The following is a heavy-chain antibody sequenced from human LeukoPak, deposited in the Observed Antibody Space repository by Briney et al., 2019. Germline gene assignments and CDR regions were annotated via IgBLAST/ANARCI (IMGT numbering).Heavy chain of an antibody. J-gene: IGHJ5*02. CDR3: ARQVREYCSGGSCPNWFDP. D-gene: IGHD2-15*01. Sequence: SVKVSCKASGGTFISYAISWVRQAPGQGLEWMGRIIPIFGTANYAQKFQGRVTITTDESTSTAYMELSSLRSEDTAVYYCARQVREYCSGGSCPNWFDPWGQGTLVTVSS. V-gene: IGHV1-69*05. CDR1: GGTFISYA. CDR2: IIPIFGTA.